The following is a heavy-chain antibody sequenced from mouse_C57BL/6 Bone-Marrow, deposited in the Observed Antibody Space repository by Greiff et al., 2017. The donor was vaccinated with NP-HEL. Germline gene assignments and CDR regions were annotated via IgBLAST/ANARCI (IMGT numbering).Heavy chain of an antibody. CDR1: GYTFTSYG. J-gene: IGHJ1*03. CDR3: ARDGSSYPWYFDV. CDR2: IYPRSGNT. V-gene: IGHV1-81*01. Sequence: VKLMESGAELARPGASVKLSCKASGYTFTSYGISWVKQRTGQGLEWIGEIYPRSGNTYYNEKFKGKATLTADKSSSTAYMELRSLTSEDSAVYFCARDGSSYPWYFDVWGTGTTVTVSS. D-gene: IGHD1-1*01.